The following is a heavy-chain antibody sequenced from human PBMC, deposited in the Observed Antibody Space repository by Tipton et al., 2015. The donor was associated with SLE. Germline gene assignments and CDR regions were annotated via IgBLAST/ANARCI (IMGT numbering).Heavy chain of an antibody. Sequence: TLSLTCAVDGGSFSGHYWTWIRQSPGKGLEWIGDMKYSGSTNYNPSLKSRVTISADMSKNRFSLELTFVTAADTAVYYCARLSYYGDYFDYWGQGSLVTVSS. D-gene: IGHD4-17*01. J-gene: IGHJ4*02. CDR2: MKYSGST. CDR1: GGSFSGHY. V-gene: IGHV4-34*01. CDR3: ARLSYYGDYFDY.